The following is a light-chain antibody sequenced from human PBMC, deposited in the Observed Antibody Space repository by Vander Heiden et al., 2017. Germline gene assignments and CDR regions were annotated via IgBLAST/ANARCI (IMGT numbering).Light chain of an antibody. Sequence: DIQMTQSPSSLSASVGARVSITCRASQGISNSLAWYQQKPGKVPKLLIYAASTLQSGVPSRFSGSGSGTDFTLTISSLQPEDVATYYCQKYNSAPWTFGQGTKVEIK. CDR3: QKYNSAPWT. J-gene: IGKJ1*01. CDR2: AAS. V-gene: IGKV1-27*01. CDR1: QGISNS.